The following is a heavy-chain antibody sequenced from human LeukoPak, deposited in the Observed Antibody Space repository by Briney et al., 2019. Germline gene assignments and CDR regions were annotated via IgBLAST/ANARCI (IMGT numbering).Heavy chain of an antibody. Sequence: ASVKVSCKASGYTFISQGINWLRQAPGEGLEWIGWIATYNGDTNYAQKFQGRVTMTADTSTTTAYLELGGLRSDDTAVYYCAKDFEDTALFKSWGQGTLVTVSS. CDR3: AKDFEDTALFKS. D-gene: IGHD5-18*01. V-gene: IGHV1-18*01. CDR1: GYTFISQG. J-gene: IGHJ5*02. CDR2: IATYNGDT.